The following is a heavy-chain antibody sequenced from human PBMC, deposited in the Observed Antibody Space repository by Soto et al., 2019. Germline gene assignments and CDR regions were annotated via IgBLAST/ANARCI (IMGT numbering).Heavy chain of an antibody. D-gene: IGHD4-4*01. J-gene: IGHJ5*02. CDR3: AREGNLREQYNWFDL. Sequence: QVKLQESGPRLVKPSQTLSLTCTVSGDSLISTHNYWAWLRHLPGKGLEWLGYIYYTGGTYFNPSLRSRLSMSVDTSTNQFSLNLSSVTVADTAVYYCAREGNLREQYNWFDLWGQGTLVTVSS. CDR2: IYYTGGT. V-gene: IGHV4-31*03. CDR1: GDSLISTHNY.